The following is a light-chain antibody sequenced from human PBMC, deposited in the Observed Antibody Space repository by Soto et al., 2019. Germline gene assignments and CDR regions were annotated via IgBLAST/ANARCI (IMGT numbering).Light chain of an antibody. Sequence: TALTPSPATLSLAAGYGSTLYCRASQSVSSNLAWYQQKPGQAPRLLIYGASTRATGIPARFSGSGSGTGFTLTISSLQSEDFAVYYCQQYNNWPRTFGQGTKVDI. CDR3: QQYNNWPRT. CDR2: GAS. CDR1: QSVSSN. V-gene: IGKV3-15*01. J-gene: IGKJ1*01.